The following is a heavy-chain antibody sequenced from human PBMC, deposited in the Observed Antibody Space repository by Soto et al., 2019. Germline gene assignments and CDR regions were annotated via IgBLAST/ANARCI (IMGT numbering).Heavy chain of an antibody. J-gene: IGHJ4*02. V-gene: IGHV3-23*01. CDR2: ISGSGGST. CDR1: GFTFSSYA. Sequence: GGSLRLSCAASGFTFSSYAMSWVRQAPGKGLEWVSAISGSGGSTYYADSVKGRFTISRDNSKNTLYLQMNSLRAEDTAVYYCAKDPGYYYDSSGYYFDYWGQGTQVTVYS. CDR3: AKDPGYYYDSSGYYFDY. D-gene: IGHD3-22*01.